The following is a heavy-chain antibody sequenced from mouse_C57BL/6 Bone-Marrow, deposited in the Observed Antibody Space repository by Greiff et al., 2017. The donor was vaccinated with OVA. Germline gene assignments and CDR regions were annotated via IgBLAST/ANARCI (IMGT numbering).Heavy chain of an antibody. J-gene: IGHJ4*01. D-gene: IGHD2-3*01. V-gene: IGHV1-64*01. CDR2: IHPNSGST. CDR1: GYTFTSYW. CDR3: ARSGWLLPAMDY. Sequence: VQLQQSGAELVKPGASVKLSCKASGYTFTSYWMHWVKQRPGQGLEWIGMIHPNSGSTNYNEKFKSKATLTVDKSSSTAYMQLSSLTSEDSAVYYCARSGWLLPAMDYWGQGTSVTVSS.